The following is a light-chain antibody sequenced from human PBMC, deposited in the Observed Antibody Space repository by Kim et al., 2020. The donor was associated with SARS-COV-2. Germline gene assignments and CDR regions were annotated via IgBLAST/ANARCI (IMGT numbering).Light chain of an antibody. V-gene: IGKV2-28*01. CDR2: LGS. Sequence: DIVMAQSPLSLPVTPGEPASISCMSSQSLLGGNGKNYLDWYLQKPGQSPQLLIYLGSSRASGVPDRFSGSGSSTDFALQISRVEDEDVGVYYCIQTLQTSHTVGPETKVNI. J-gene: IGKJ3*01. CDR3: IQTLQTSHT. CDR1: QSLLGGNGKNY.